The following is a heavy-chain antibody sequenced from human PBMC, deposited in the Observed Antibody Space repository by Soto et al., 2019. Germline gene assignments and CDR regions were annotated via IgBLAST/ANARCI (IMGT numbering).Heavy chain of an antibody. Sequence: VKVSCKASGGTFSSYAISWVRPAPGQGLEWMGGIIPIFGTANYAQKFQGRVTITADESTSTAYMELSSLRSEDTAVYYCARGGYDFWSGPLAGYGMDVWGQGTTVTVSS. CDR2: IIPIFGTA. V-gene: IGHV1-69*13. D-gene: IGHD3-3*01. CDR1: GGTFSSYA. CDR3: ARGGYDFWSGPLAGYGMDV. J-gene: IGHJ6*02.